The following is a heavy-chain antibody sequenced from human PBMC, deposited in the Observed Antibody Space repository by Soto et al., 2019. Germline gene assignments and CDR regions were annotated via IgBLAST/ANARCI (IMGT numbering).Heavy chain of an antibody. V-gene: IGHV4-30-4*01. CDR2: IYYSGST. J-gene: IGHJ6*02. Sequence: SETLSLTCTVSGGSISSGDYYWSWIRQPPGKGLEWIGYIYYSGSTYYNPSLKSRVTISVDTSKNQFSLKLSSVTAADTAVYYCARVHDYVWGSYRMGYYGMDVWGQGTTVTVSS. D-gene: IGHD3-16*02. CDR1: GGSISSGDYY. CDR3: ARVHDYVWGSYRMGYYGMDV.